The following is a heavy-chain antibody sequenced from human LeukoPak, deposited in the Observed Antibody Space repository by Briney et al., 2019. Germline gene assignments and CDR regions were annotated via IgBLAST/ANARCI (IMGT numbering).Heavy chain of an antibody. Sequence: NSSETLSLTCTVSGVSISTYYWSWIRQPPGKGLEWIGYIYYTGSTNYNPSLKSRVTLSVDTSKNQFSLKLSSVTAADTAVYYCARHDALRDASDIWGQGTMVTVSS. CDR1: GVSISTYY. CDR2: IYYTGST. J-gene: IGHJ3*02. CDR3: ARHDALRDASDI. V-gene: IGHV4-59*08.